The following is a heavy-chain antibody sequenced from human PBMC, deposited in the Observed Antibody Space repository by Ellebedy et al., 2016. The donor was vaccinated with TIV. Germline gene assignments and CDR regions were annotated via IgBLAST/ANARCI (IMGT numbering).Heavy chain of an antibody. Sequence: ASVKVSXXAPGHIFSSNDINWVRQASGQGLEWMGWMNPGSGDAGYAQKFQGRVTMTRDTSTSTVYMDLRSLRSEDTAVYYCTRDAGTSSTAGDAFDIWGQGTMVTVSS. CDR3: TRDAGTSSTAGDAFDI. D-gene: IGHD6-6*01. CDR2: MNPGSGDA. CDR1: GHIFSSND. V-gene: IGHV1-8*02. J-gene: IGHJ3*02.